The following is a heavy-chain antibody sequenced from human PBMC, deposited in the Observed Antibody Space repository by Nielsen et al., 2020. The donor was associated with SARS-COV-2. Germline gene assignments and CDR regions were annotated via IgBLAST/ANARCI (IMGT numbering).Heavy chain of an antibody. D-gene: IGHD3-3*01. V-gene: IGHV3-48*01. J-gene: IGHJ4*02. CDR1: GFTFSSYS. Sequence: GESLKISCAASGFTFSSYSMNWVRQAPGKGLEWASYISSSSSTIYYADSVKGRFTISRDNAKNSLYLQMNSLRAEDTAVYYCARGADFWSGYDFDYWGQGTLVTVSS. CDR2: ISSSSSTI. CDR3: ARGADFWSGYDFDY.